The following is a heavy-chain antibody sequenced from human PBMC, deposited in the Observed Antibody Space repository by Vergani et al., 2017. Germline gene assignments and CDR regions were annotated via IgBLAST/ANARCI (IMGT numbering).Heavy chain of an antibody. CDR3: ASRIVGSTFFDY. CDR1: GGSISSVTYY. V-gene: IGHV4-61*02. D-gene: IGHD1-26*01. CDR2: IYISGST. J-gene: IGHJ4*02. Sequence: QVQLQESGPGVLKPSQTLSLTCTVSGGSISSVTYYWNWIRQPAGKGLEWIGRIYISGSTNYNPSLKSRVTMSVDTSKNQFSLRLSSVTAADTAVYYCASRIVGSTFFDYWGPGTLVTVSS.